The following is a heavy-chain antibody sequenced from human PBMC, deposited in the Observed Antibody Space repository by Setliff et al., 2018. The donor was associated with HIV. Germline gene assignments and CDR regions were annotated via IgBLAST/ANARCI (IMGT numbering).Heavy chain of an antibody. Sequence: ASVKVSCKASGYTFTDYYIHWVRQAPGQGLEWMGWISAHNGRINYAQKFQGRVTMTTDRSTSTAYMELRSLRSDDTAVYYCARELPDSSSWVDYWGQGTLVTVSS. J-gene: IGHJ4*02. V-gene: IGHV1-18*04. CDR2: ISAHNGRI. D-gene: IGHD6-13*01. CDR1: GYTFTDYY. CDR3: ARELPDSSSWVDY.